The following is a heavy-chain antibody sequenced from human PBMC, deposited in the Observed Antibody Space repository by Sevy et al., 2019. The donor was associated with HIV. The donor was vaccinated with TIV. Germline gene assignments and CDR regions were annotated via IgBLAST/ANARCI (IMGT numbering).Heavy chain of an antibody. Sequence: SETLSLTCAVSGGSISSGGYSWSWIRQPPGKGLEWIGYIDHSGSTYYNPSLKSRVTISVDRSKNQFSLKLSSVTAADTAVYYCASSHFWSGFGWFDPWGQGTLVTVSS. CDR2: IDHSGST. CDR3: ASSHFWSGFGWFDP. V-gene: IGHV4-30-2*01. CDR1: GGSISSGGYS. J-gene: IGHJ5*02. D-gene: IGHD3-3*02.